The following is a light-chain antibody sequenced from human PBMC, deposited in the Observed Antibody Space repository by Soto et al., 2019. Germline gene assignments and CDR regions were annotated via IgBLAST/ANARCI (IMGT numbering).Light chain of an antibody. CDR2: DVS. CDR1: NSDIGIYDF. CDR3: SSDTSHDVRYV. J-gene: IGLJ1*01. Sequence: QSALTQPASVSGTPGQSITISCTGSNSDIGIYDFVSWYQHHPGKAPKLIVSDVSHRPSGVSNRFSGSKSGNTASLTIAGHQSEDEDDYYCSSDTSHDVRYVFGTGTKLTVL. V-gene: IGLV2-14*03.